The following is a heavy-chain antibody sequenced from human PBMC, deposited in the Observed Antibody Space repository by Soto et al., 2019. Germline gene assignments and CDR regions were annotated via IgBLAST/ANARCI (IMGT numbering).Heavy chain of an antibody. D-gene: IGHD2-21*02. CDR2: IYYSGST. CDR1: GGSISSYY. V-gene: IGHV4-59*08. J-gene: IGHJ4*02. Sequence: QVQLQESGPGLVKPSETLSLTCTVSGGSISSYYWSWIRQPPGKGLEWIGYIYYSGSTNYNPSLKRRVQLSVDTSKNQFSLKLSSAPAAATAVTYWARRTVCCGGDCYSNFDYWGQGTLVTVFS. CDR3: ARRTVCCGGDCYSNFDY.